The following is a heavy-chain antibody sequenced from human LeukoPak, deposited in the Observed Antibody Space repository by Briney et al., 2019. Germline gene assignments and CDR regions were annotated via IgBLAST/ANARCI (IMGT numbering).Heavy chain of an antibody. CDR3: VRGARSAYNYFDY. V-gene: IGHV3-74*01. J-gene: IGHJ4*02. CDR1: GFTFSTYW. D-gene: IGHD3-3*01. Sequence: LAGGSLRLSCAASGFTFSTYWMHWVRQAPGKGLVWVSRISSDGSITGYADSVKGRFTISRDNAKNSLYLQMNSLRAEDTAVYYCVRGARSAYNYFDYWGQGSLVTVSS. CDR2: ISSDGSIT.